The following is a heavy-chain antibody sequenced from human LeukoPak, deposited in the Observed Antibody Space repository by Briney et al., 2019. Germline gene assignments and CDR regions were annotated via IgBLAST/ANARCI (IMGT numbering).Heavy chain of an antibody. CDR2: IIPILGIA. Sequence: SVKVSCKASGGTNVAISWVRQAPGQGLEWMGRIIPILGIANYAQKFQGRVTITADKSTSTAYMELSSLRSEDTAVYYCARNDYGDTGYYFDYWGQGTLVTVSS. D-gene: IGHD4-17*01. V-gene: IGHV1-69*04. CDR1: GGTNVA. J-gene: IGHJ4*02. CDR3: ARNDYGDTGYYFDY.